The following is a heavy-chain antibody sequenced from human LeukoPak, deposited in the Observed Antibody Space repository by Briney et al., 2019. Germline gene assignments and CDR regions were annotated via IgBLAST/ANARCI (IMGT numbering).Heavy chain of an antibody. D-gene: IGHD3/OR15-3a*01. CDR3: ARDSVRGRLLDAFDI. CDR2: INTDGSST. Sequence: GGSLRLSCAASGFTFSNYWMHWVRQAPGKGLVWVSHINTDGSSTSYADSVKGRFTISRDNAKNTLYLQMNSLRAEDTAVYYCARDSVRGRLLDAFDIWGQGTMATVSS. J-gene: IGHJ3*02. V-gene: IGHV3-74*01. CDR1: GFTFSNYW.